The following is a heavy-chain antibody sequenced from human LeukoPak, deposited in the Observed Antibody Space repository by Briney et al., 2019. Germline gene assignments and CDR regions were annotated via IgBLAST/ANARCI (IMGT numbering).Heavy chain of an antibody. CDR2: ISADSATT. V-gene: IGHV3-23*01. D-gene: IGHD3-10*01. CDR3: ARKSASGNYPLDY. Sequence: PGGSLRLSCAASGFNFGSYSMTWVRQAPGKGLEWVSVISADSATTFYADSVKGRFTISRDNAKHTVFLQMSSLRAEDTALYYCARKSASGNYPLDYWGQGTLVTVSS. J-gene: IGHJ4*02. CDR1: GFNFGSYS.